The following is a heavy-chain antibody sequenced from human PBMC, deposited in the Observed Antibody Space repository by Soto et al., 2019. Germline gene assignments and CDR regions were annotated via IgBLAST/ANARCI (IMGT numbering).Heavy chain of an antibody. D-gene: IGHD3-16*01. CDR2: IRSDGTAT. CDR3: AKDLSWGQCDY. Sequence: EVQLVESGGGLVQPGGSLRLSCAASGFTFSSYWMHWVRQDPLKGLVWVPSIRSDGTATQYADSVKGRFTVSRDNAKNTVYLQMNSLRAEDTAVYYCAKDLSWGQCDYWGQGTLVTVSS. V-gene: IGHV3-74*03. J-gene: IGHJ4*02. CDR1: GFTFSSYW.